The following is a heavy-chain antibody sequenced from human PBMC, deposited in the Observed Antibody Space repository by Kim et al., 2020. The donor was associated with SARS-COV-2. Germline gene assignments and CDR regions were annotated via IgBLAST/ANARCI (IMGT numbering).Heavy chain of an antibody. J-gene: IGHJ6*02. CDR1: GGTFSSYA. V-gene: IGHV1-69*13. CDR2: IIPIFGTA. Sequence: SVKVSCKASGGTFSSYAISWVRQAPGQGLEWMGGIIPIFGTANYAQKFQGRVTITADESTSTAYMELSSLRSEDTAVYYCATHTAMVRFPYYYYYGMDVWGQGTTVTVSS. CDR3: ATHTAMVRFPYYYYYGMDV. D-gene: IGHD5-18*01.